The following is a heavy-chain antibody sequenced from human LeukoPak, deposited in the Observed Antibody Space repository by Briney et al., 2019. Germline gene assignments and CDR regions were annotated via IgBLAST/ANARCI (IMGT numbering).Heavy chain of an antibody. V-gene: IGHV3-74*01. J-gene: IGHJ5*02. CDR1: GFTFSSYW. CDR3: ARPMVAASNWFDP. D-gene: IGHD2-15*01. CDR2: INSDGSST. Sequence: GGSLRLPCAASGFTFSSYWMHWVRQAPGKGLVWVSRINSDGSSTTYAGSVKGRFTISRDNAKNTLYLQMNSLRAEDTAVYYCARPMVAASNWFDPWGQGTLVTVSS.